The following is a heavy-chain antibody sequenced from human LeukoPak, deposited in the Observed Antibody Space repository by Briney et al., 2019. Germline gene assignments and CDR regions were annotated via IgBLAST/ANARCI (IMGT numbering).Heavy chain of an antibody. CDR3: ARANRYDILTGYWALGY. CDR1: GYTFTSYG. V-gene: IGHV1-18*01. Sequence: ASVKVFCRASGYTFTSYGISWVRQAPGQGFEWMGWISAYNGNTNYAQKLQGRVTMTTDTSTSTAYMEMRSLRSDDTAVYYCARANRYDILTGYWALGYWGQGTLVTVSS. D-gene: IGHD3-9*01. CDR2: ISAYNGNT. J-gene: IGHJ4*02.